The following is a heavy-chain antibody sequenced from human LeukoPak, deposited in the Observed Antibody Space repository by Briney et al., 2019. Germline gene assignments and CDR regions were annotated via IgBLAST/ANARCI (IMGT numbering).Heavy chain of an antibody. J-gene: IGHJ4*02. Sequence: GASVKVSLKCAGGTFSFYAISLLREPPGQGLEWMGRIIPILGIANYAQKFQGRVTITADKSTSTAYMELSSLRSEDTAVYYCASVPQPGYWGQGTLVTVSS. D-gene: IGHD2-2*01. CDR1: GGTFSFYA. V-gene: IGHV1-69*04. CDR3: ASVPQPGY. CDR2: IIPILGIA.